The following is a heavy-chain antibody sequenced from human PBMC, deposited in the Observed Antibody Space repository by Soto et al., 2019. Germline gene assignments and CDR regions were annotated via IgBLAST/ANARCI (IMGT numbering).Heavy chain of an antibody. D-gene: IGHD5-12*01. CDR1: GFYSSSYW. V-gene: IGHV5-51*01. J-gene: IGHJ3*01. CDR3: ARRGTLSGRDAFDV. CDR2: VYISDSET. Sequence: GESLKISCRGSGFYSSSYWIAWVRQMSGKGLEWVGSVYISDSETKYSPSFQGQVTISADKYTNTAYLYWSSLKASDTAMYYCARRGTLSGRDAFDVWGEGTMVTVSS.